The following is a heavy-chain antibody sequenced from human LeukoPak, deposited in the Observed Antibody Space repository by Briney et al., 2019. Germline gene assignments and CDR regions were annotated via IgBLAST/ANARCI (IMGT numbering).Heavy chain of an antibody. CDR3: ATSEQWLVLDWFDP. V-gene: IGHV1-2*02. Sequence: GASVNVSCKPSVYTFTDYYMHWVRQAPGQGLEWMGWINPNSGGTNYAQKFQGRVTMTRDTSISTAYMELSRLRSDDTAVYYCATSEQWLVLDWFDPWGQGTLVTVSS. J-gene: IGHJ5*02. CDR1: VYTFTDYY. D-gene: IGHD6-19*01. CDR2: INPNSGGT.